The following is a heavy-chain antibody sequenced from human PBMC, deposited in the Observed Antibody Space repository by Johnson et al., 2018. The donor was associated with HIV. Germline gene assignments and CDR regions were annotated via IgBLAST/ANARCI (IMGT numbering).Heavy chain of an antibody. CDR3: AKEALRGGEYDAFDI. Sequence: EQLVESGGGLVQPGRSLRLSCAASGFTFSDYYMSWVRQATGKGLEWVSAISGSGGSTYSAASVKGRFTISRDNSKNTLYLQMNSLRAEDTAVYYCAKEALRGGEYDAFDIWGQGTMVTVS. CDR1: GFTFSDYY. V-gene: IGHV3-23*04. D-gene: IGHD2-15*01. CDR2: ISGSGGST. J-gene: IGHJ3*02.